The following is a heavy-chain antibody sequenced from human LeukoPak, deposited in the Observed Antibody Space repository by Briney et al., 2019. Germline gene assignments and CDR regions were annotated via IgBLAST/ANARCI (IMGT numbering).Heavy chain of an antibody. CDR1: GYTFTGYY. J-gene: IGHJ6*02. D-gene: IGHD5-24*01. CDR3: AIPQHRAYYYYGMDV. V-gene: IGHV1-69*13. Sequence: ASVKVSCKASGYTFTGYYMHWVRQAPGQGLEWMGGIIPIFGTANYAQKFQGRVTITADESTSTAYMELSSLRSEDTAVYYCAIPQHRAYYYYGMDVWGQGTTVTVSS. CDR2: IIPIFGTA.